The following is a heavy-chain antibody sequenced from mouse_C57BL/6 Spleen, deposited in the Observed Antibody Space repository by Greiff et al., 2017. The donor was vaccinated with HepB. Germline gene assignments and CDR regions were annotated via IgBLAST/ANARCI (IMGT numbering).Heavy chain of an antibody. D-gene: IGHD1-1*01. Sequence: EVQLQQSGPELVKPGASVKISCKASGYTFTDYYMNWVKQSHGKSLEWIGDINPNNGGTSYNQKFKGKATLTVDKSSSTAYMERRSLTSEDSAVYYCARAGYYGSSAMDYWGQGTSVTVSS. CDR3: ARAGYYGSSAMDY. CDR2: INPNNGGT. J-gene: IGHJ4*01. CDR1: GYTFTDYY. V-gene: IGHV1-26*01.